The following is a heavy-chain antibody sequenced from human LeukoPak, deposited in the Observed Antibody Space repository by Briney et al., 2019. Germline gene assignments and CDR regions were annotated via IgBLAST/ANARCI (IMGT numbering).Heavy chain of an antibody. CDR3: ARDLDVVVPAADAFDI. CDR2: ISSSSYI. V-gene: IGHV3-21*01. CDR1: GFTFSSYS. Sequence: GGSLRLSCAASGFTFSSYSMNWVRQAPGKGLEWVSSISSSSYIYYADSVKGRFTISRDNAKNSLYLQMNSLRAEDTAVYYCARDLDVVVPAADAFDIWGQGTMVTVSS. D-gene: IGHD2-2*01. J-gene: IGHJ3*02.